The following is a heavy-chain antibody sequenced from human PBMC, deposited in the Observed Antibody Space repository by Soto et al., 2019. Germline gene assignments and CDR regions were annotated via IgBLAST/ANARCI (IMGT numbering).Heavy chain of an antibody. CDR3: ARDAMYHDRNSGGRCYTCLYWYFDL. V-gene: IGHV1-69*01. D-gene: IGHD2-15*01. CDR1: GGTFSSYA. J-gene: IGHJ2*01. Sequence: QVQLVQSGAEVKKPGSSVKVSCKASGGTFSSYAISWVRQAPGQGLEWMGGIITIFGTANYAQKFQGRVTITADESTSTAYMELSSLRSEDTVVYYCARDAMYHDRNSGGRCYTCLYWYFDLWGCGTLVTVSS. CDR2: IITIFGTA.